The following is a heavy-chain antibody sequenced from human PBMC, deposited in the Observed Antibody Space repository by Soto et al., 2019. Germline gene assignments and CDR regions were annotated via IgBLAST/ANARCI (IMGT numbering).Heavy chain of an antibody. CDR3: ARSSSEIRRYSSGWFFDY. CDR1: GFTFSSYS. Sequence: GGSLRLSCAASGFTFSSYSMNWVRQAPGKGLEWVSSISSSSSYIYYADSVKGRFTISRDNAKNSLYLQMNSLRAEDTAVYYCARSSSEIRRYSSGWFFDYWGQGTLVTVSS. V-gene: IGHV3-21*01. D-gene: IGHD6-19*01. J-gene: IGHJ4*02. CDR2: ISSSSSYI.